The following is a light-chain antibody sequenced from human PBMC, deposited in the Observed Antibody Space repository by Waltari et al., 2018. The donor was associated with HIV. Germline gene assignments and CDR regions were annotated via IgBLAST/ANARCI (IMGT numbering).Light chain of an antibody. CDR2: GNS. Sequence: QSVLTQPPSVSGAPGQRVTILCTGSSSNIGAGYDVDVYQQLPGTAPKLLIYGNSNRPSGVPDRFSGSKSGTSASLAITGLQAEDEADYYCQSYDSSLSGSTVFGGGTKLTVL. CDR3: QSYDSSLSGSTV. CDR1: SSNIGAGYD. J-gene: IGLJ2*01. V-gene: IGLV1-40*01.